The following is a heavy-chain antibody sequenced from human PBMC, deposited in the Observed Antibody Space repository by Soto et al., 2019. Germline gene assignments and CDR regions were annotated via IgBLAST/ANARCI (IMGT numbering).Heavy chain of an antibody. D-gene: IGHD3-16*01. J-gene: IGHJ3*02. V-gene: IGHV4-30-4*01. CDR3: ARDRSDYVI. CDR1: GGSISSGDYY. Sequence: SETLSLTGTVSGGSISSGDYYWSWIRQTPGKGLEWTGYIYYSGSTYYNPSLKSRVTISVDTSKNQFSLKLSSVTAADTAVYYCARDRSDYVIWGQGTMVTVSS. CDR2: IYYSGST.